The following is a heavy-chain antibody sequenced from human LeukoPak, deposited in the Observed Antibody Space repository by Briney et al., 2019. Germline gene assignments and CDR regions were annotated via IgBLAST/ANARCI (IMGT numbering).Heavy chain of an antibody. CDR3: ASEKNYGDKYFDS. Sequence: GASVKVSCKASGYTFTSYGISWVRQAPGQGLEWMGWISAYNGNTNYAQKLQGRVTMTTDTSTSTAYMELSSLRSEDTAIYYCASEKNYGDKYFDSWGQGTVVTVSS. V-gene: IGHV1-18*01. CDR1: GYTFTSYG. J-gene: IGHJ4*02. CDR2: ISAYNGNT. D-gene: IGHD4-17*01.